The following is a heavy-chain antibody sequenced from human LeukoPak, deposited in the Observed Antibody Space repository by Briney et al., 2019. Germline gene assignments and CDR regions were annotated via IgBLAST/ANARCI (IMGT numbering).Heavy chain of an antibody. Sequence: SETLSLTCAVYGGSFSGYYWSWIRQPPGKGLEWIGEINHSGSTNYNPSLKSRVTISVDTSKNQFSLKLSSVTAVDTAVYYCATYYYDSSGYSFFDYWGQGTLVTVSS. CDR2: INHSGST. J-gene: IGHJ4*02. V-gene: IGHV4-34*01. CDR1: GGSFSGYY. CDR3: ATYYYDSSGYSFFDY. D-gene: IGHD3-22*01.